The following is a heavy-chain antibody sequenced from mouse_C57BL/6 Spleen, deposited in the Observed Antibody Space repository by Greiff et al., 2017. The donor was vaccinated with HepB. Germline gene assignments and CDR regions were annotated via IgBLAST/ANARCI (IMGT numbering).Heavy chain of an antibody. D-gene: IGHD2-3*01. CDR2: ISYDGSN. Sequence: DVKLVESGPGLVKPSQSLSLTCSVTGYSITSGYYWNWIRQFPGNKLEWMGYISYDGSNNYNPSLKNRISITRDTSKNQFFLKLNSVTTEDTATYYCARGKYDGYFDYWGQGTTLTVSS. CDR1: GYSITSGYY. CDR3: ARGKYDGYFDY. V-gene: IGHV3-6*01. J-gene: IGHJ2*01.